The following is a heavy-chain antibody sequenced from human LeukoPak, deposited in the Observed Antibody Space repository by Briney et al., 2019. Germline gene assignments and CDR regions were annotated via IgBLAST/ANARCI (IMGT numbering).Heavy chain of an antibody. J-gene: IGHJ4*02. CDR1: GYTFTSYD. V-gene: IGHV1-8*01. Sequence: ASVNVSCKASGYTFTSYDINWVRQATGQGIAWMGWMNPNSGNTGYAQKFQGRVTMTRNTSISTPYMELSSLRSEETAVYYCARTRLRLMVIQYWGQGTLVNGPS. D-gene: IGHD3-10*01. CDR2: MNPNSGNT. CDR3: ARTRLRLMVIQY.